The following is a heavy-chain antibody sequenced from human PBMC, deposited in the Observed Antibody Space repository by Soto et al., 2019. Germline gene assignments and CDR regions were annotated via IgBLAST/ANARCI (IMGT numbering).Heavy chain of an antibody. CDR3: ARGSRYSGYDYVSDFDY. CDR1: GYTFTSYD. CDR2: MNPNSGNT. Sequence: ASVKVSCKASGYTFTSYDINWVRQATGQGLEWMGWMNPNSGNTGYAQKFQGRVTMTRNTSISTAYMELSNLRSEDTAVYYCARGSRYSGYDYVSDFDYWGQGTLVTVSS. V-gene: IGHV1-8*01. D-gene: IGHD5-12*01. J-gene: IGHJ4*02.